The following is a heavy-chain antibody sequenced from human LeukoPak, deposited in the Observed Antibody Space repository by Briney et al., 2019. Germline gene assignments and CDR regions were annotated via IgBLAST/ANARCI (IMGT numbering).Heavy chain of an antibody. J-gene: IGHJ3*02. D-gene: IGHD6-19*01. CDR3: ARFQGWGDEFDI. CDR2: MNPNSGNT. CDR1: GYTFTSYD. Sequence: ASVKVSCKASGYTFTSYDINWVRQATGQGLEWMGWMNPNSGNTGYAQKFQGRVTMTRNTSISTAYMELSSLRSEDTAVYFCARFQGWGDEFDIWGQGTMVIVSS. V-gene: IGHV1-8*01.